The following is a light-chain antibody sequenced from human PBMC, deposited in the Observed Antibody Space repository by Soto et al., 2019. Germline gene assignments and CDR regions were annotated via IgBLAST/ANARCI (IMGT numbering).Light chain of an antibody. CDR3: QQSYSTPIT. J-gene: IGKJ5*01. CDR2: AAS. CDR1: QSSSSY. V-gene: IGKV1-39*01. Sequence: DIEMTQSPSSLSASVGDRVTITCRASQSSSSYLTWYQQKPGKAPKLLIYAASSLQSGVPSRFSGSGSETDFTLTISSLQPEDFATYYCQQSYSTPITFGQGTRLEIK.